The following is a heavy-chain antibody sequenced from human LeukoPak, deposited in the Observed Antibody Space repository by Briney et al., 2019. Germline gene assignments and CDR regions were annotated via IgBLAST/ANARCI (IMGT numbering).Heavy chain of an antibody. CDR1: GYTFTSYA. Sequence: ASVKVSCKASGYTFTSYAMHWVRQAPGQRLEWMGWINAGNGNTKFSEKLQGRVTITRDTSASTAYMELSSLRFEDTAVYYCARDRWNSMVRGVGEGIDIWGQGTMVTVSS. CDR3: ARDRWNSMVRGVGEGIDI. V-gene: IGHV1-3*01. CDR2: INAGNGNT. J-gene: IGHJ3*02. D-gene: IGHD3-10*01.